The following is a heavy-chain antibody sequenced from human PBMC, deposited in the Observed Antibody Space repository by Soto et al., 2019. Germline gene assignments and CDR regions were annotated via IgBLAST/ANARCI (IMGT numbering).Heavy chain of an antibody. V-gene: IGHV3-48*01. CDR3: ARHPERIAEIGWFDP. Sequence: GGALRISCAAPGFTFRSYSMNWGRQAPGKGLEWVSYSSSSSSTIYYADSVKGRFTISRDNAKNSLYLQMNSLRAEDTAVYYCARHPERIAEIGWFDPWGQGTLVTVSS. CDR2: SSSSSSTI. J-gene: IGHJ5*02. D-gene: IGHD6-13*01. CDR1: GFTFRSYS.